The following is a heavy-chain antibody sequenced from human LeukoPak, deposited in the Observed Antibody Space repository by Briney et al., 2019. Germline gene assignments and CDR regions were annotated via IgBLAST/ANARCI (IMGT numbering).Heavy chain of an antibody. D-gene: IGHD5-18*01. Sequence: GGSLRLSCAASGFIFSSYAMHRVRQAPGKGPEWVAIIWFDGSNTYYAESVEGRFTISRDNSKNTLYLQMNSLRAEDTAVYSCARGLGYSYGYGIDYWGQGTLVIASS. V-gene: IGHV3-33*01. CDR1: GFIFSSYA. CDR2: IWFDGSNT. J-gene: IGHJ4*02. CDR3: ARGLGYSYGYGIDY.